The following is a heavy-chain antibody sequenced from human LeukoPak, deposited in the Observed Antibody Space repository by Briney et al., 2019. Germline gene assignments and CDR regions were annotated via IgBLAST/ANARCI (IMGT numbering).Heavy chain of an antibody. J-gene: IGHJ6*03. D-gene: IGHD3-10*01. V-gene: IGHV4-61*02. CDR1: GGSISSGSYY. Sequence: SETLSLTCTVSGGSISSGSYYWSWIRQPAGKGLEWIGRIYTSGSTNYNPSLKSRVTMSVDTSKNQFSLKLSSVTAADTAVYYCAREVYYGSGSYTEDYYYYYMDVWGKGTTVTISS. CDR2: IYTSGST. CDR3: AREVYYGSGSYTEDYYYYYMDV.